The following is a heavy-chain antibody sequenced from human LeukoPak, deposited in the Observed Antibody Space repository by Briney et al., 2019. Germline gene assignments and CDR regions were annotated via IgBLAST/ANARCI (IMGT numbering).Heavy chain of an antibody. CDR1: GCSVSSGSYY. D-gene: IGHD3-16*01. V-gene: IGHV4-61*01. CDR2: IYYSGST. Sequence: SETLSLTCTVSGCSVSSGSYYWSWIQQPPGKGLEWIGYIYYSGSTNYNPSLKSRVTISVDTSKNQFSLKLSSVTAADTAVYYCARDSQEGGYFDYWGQGTLVAVSS. CDR3: ARDSQEGGYFDY. J-gene: IGHJ4*02.